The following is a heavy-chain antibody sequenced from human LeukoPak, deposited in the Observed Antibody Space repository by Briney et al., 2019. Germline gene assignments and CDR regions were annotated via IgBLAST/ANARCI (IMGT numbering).Heavy chain of an antibody. V-gene: IGHV3-48*04. Sequence: GGSLRLSCAASGFTFSRYALSWVRQAPGKGLEWVSSISGGSRTINYAGSVKGRFTTSRDNAKNSLFLQVNSLRAEDTAVYYCARAGQSDYWGQGTLVTVSS. CDR2: ISGGSRTI. CDR3: ARAGQSDY. J-gene: IGHJ4*02. CDR1: GFTFSRYA.